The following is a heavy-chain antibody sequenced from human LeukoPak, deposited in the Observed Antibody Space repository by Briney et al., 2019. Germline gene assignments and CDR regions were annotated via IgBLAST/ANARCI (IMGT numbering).Heavy chain of an antibody. CDR2: INPYGSRI. Sequence: PGGSLRLSCAASGFTLSSYWIHWVRQAPGEGLVWVSRINPYGSRIDYAHSVKGLFTISRDNTKNTVDLQMNSLRAEDTAVYYCARDFEALSNCWGQGTLVTVSS. D-gene: IGHD3-9*01. CDR1: GFTLSSYW. J-gene: IGHJ4*02. V-gene: IGHV3-74*01. CDR3: ARDFEALSNC.